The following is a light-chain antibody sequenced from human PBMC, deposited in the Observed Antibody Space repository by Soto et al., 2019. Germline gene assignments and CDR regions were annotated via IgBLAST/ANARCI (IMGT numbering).Light chain of an antibody. V-gene: IGKV3-20*01. CDR3: HQYGGSPRT. Sequence: EIVLTQSPGTLSLSPGERATLSCRASQSVSSSYLAWYQQKPGQAPRLLIYGASSRATGIPDRFSGSGSGTDFTITISRLEPEDFAVYYCHQYGGSPRTLGQGTQVEIK. CDR1: QSVSSSY. J-gene: IGKJ1*01. CDR2: GAS.